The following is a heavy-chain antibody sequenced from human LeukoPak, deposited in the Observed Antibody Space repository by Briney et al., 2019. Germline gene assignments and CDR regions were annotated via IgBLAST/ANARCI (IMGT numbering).Heavy chain of an antibody. CDR1: GYTFTSYY. D-gene: IGHD3-10*01. CDR3: ARDSYGSGSYYRFQH. V-gene: IGHV1-46*01. J-gene: IGHJ1*01. CDR2: INPSGGST. Sequence: GASVKVSCEASGYTFTSYYMHWVRQAPGQGLEWMGIINPSGGSTSYAQKFQGRVTMTRDTSTSTVYMELSSLRSEDTAVYYCARDSYGSGSYYRFQHWGQGTLVTVSS.